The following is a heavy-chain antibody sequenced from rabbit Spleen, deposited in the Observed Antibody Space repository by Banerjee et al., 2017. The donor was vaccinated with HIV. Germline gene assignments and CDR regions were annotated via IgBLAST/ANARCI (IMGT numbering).Heavy chain of an antibody. CDR1: GFSFSRSYY. CDR2: IYPDGSGST. Sequence: QSLEESGGDMVKPGASLTLTCTASGFSFSRSYYICWVRQVPGKGLEWIGCIYPDGSGSTAYASWAKGRFPISKTSSTTVTLQMTSLTAADTATYVCARGSADVIGWNFGWWGPGTLVTVS. J-gene: IGHJ6*01. D-gene: IGHD4-1*01. CDR3: ARGSADVIGWNFGW. V-gene: IGHV1S40*01.